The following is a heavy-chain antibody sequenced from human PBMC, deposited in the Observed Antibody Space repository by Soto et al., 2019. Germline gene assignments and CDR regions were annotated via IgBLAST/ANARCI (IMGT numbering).Heavy chain of an antibody. CDR3: ARDRGRVYYGSVNWFDP. J-gene: IGHJ5*02. Sequence: SVKVSCKASGGTFSSYAISWVRQAPGQGVEWMGGIIPIFGTANYAQKVQGRVTITADESTSTAYMELSSMRSEDTAVYYCARDRGRVYYGSVNWFDPWGQGALVTVS. V-gene: IGHV1-69*13. D-gene: IGHD3-10*01. CDR2: IIPIFGTA. CDR1: GGTFSSYA.